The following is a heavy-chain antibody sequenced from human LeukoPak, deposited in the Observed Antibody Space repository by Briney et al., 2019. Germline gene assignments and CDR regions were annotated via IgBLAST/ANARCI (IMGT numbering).Heavy chain of an antibody. Sequence: GGSLRLSCAASGFTLSNHRMTWVRQVPGRGPEWVANVNRDGSETYYLDSVKGRFTISKDNAKNSLCLQMNSLRAEDTALYHCARNNGMDVWGQGTTVIVSS. J-gene: IGHJ6*02. CDR2: VNRDGSET. V-gene: IGHV3-7*03. CDR3: ARNNGMDV. CDR1: GFTLSNHR.